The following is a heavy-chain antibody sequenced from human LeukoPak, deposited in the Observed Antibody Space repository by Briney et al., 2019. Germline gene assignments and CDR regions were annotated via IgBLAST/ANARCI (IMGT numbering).Heavy chain of an antibody. V-gene: IGHV4-34*01. CDR1: GGSFSGYY. Sequence: SETLSLTCAVYGGSFSGYYWSWIRQPPGKGLEWIGEINHSGSTNYNPSLKSRVTMSVDTSKNQFSLKLSSVTAADTAVYYCARHAYGSGSYYSRYYYYYGMDVWGQGTTVTVSS. D-gene: IGHD3-10*01. J-gene: IGHJ6*02. CDR2: INHSGST. CDR3: ARHAYGSGSYYSRYYYYYGMDV.